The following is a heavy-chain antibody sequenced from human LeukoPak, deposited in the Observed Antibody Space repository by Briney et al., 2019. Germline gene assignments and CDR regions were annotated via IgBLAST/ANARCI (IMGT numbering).Heavy chain of an antibody. V-gene: IGHV1-69*05. CDR3: ARVSVPAAILNWFDP. D-gene: IGHD2-2*02. CDR1: GGNFISYA. CDR2: IIPIFGTA. Sequence: GASVKVSCKASGGNFISYAVSWVRQAPGQGLEWMGGIIPIFGTANYAQKFQGRVTITTDESTSTAYMELSSLRSEDTAVYYCARVSVPAAILNWFDPWGQGTLVTVSS. J-gene: IGHJ5*02.